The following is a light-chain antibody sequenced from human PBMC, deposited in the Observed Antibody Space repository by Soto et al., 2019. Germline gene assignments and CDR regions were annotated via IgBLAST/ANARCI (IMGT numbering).Light chain of an antibody. V-gene: IGLV2-11*01. CDR3: CSYAGSYTLV. Sequence: QSALTQPRSVSGSPGQSVTISCTGTSRDVGGYNYVSWYQQHPGKAPKLMIYDVSKRPSGLPDRFSGSKSGNTASLTISGLQAEDEADYYCCSYAGSYTLVFGGGTKLTVL. J-gene: IGLJ2*01. CDR1: SRDVGGYNY. CDR2: DVS.